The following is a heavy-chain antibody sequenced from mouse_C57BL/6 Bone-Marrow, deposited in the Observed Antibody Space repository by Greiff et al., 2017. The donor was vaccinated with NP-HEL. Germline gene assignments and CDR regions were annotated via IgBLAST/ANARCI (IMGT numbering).Heavy chain of an antibody. CDR1: GFTFSDYY. V-gene: IGHV5-12*01. Sequence: EVQVVESGGGLVQPGGSLKLSCAASGFTFSDYYMYWVRQTPEKRLEWVAYISNGGGSTYYPDTVKGRFTISRDNAKNTLYLQMSRLKSEDTAMYYCARHDDGSSLGYWGQGTTLTVSS. J-gene: IGHJ2*01. D-gene: IGHD1-1*01. CDR3: ARHDDGSSLGY. CDR2: ISNGGGST.